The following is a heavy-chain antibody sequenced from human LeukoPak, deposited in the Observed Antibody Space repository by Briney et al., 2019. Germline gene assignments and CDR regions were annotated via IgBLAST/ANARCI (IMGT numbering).Heavy chain of an antibody. D-gene: IGHD3-22*01. CDR2: INSDGSDT. J-gene: IGHJ1*01. V-gene: IGHV3-74*01. Sequence: GGSLTLSCAASGFTFSRYWMHWVRQAPGKGPVWVSRINSDGSDTSYADSVKGRFTVSRDNSKNTLYLQMNSLRAEDTAVYYCAKATDSAYYYDSSGQTQYFQHWGQGTLVTVSS. CDR3: AKATDSAYYYDSSGQTQYFQH. CDR1: GFTFSRYW.